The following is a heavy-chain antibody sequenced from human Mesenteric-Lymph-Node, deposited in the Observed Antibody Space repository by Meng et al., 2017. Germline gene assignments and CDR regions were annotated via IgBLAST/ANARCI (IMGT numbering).Heavy chain of an antibody. CDR1: GFTFSSYV. J-gene: IGHJ4*02. V-gene: IGHV3-23*01. D-gene: IGHD3-22*01. CDR3: ARRQGSHYYDSSGAFDY. CDR2: ISGSGGST. Sequence: GESLKISCAASGFTFSSYVMSWVRQAPGKGLEWVSGISGSGGSTYYADSVKGRFTISRDNSKNTLHLQMNSLRAEDTAVYYCARRQGSHYYDSSGAFDYWGQGTLVTVSS.